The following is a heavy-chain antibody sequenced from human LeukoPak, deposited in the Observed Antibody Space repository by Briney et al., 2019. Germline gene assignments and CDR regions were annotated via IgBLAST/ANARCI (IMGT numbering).Heavy chain of an antibody. CDR2: ISSSSSYI. J-gene: IGHJ4*02. CDR1: GFTFSSYS. CDR3: ARDDTRVLMVYAKYYFDY. V-gene: IGHV3-21*01. Sequence: GGSLRLSCAASGFTFSSYSMNWVRQAPGKGLEWVSSISSSSSYIYYADSVKGRFTISRDNAKNSLYLQMNSLRAEDTAVYYCARDDTRVLMVYAKYYFDYWGQGTLVTGSS. D-gene: IGHD2-8*01.